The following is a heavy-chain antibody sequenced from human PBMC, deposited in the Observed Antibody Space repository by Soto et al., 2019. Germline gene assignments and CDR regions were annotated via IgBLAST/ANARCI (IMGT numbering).Heavy chain of an antibody. J-gene: IGHJ6*02. CDR3: AKGVNWRNDYYYGMDV. Sequence: QVQLVESGGGVVQPGRSLRLSCAASGFTFSNYGMHWVRQAPGKGLEWVAVISYDGSNKYYADSVKGRFTISRDNSKNXLYLQMNSLRAEDTAVFYCAKGVNWRNDYYYGMDVWGQGTTVTVSS. CDR2: ISYDGSNK. V-gene: IGHV3-30*18. D-gene: IGHD1-1*01. CDR1: GFTFSNYG.